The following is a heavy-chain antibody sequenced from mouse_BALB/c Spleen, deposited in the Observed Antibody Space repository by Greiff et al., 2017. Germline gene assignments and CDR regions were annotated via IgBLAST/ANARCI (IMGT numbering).Heavy chain of an antibody. D-gene: IGHD2-1*01. CDR3: ARHPYYYGNHEKAMDY. J-gene: IGHJ4*01. V-gene: IGHV1S81*02. CDR2: INPSNGRT. CDR1: GYTFTSYW. Sequence: QQSCKASGYTFTSYWMHWVKQRPGQGLEWIGEINPSNGRTNYNEKFKSKATLTVDKSSSTAYMQLSSLTSEDSAVYYCARHPYYYGNHEKAMDYWGQGTSVTVSS.